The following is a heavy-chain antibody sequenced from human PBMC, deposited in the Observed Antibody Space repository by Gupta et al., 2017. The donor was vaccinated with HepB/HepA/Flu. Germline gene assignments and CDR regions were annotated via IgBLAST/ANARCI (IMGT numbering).Heavy chain of an antibody. V-gene: IGHV4-59*08. CDR3: AIQCIAVAGLEDALDI. CDR1: GGSISSYY. CDR2: IYYSGST. Sequence: QLQLQESGPGLVKPSETLSLTCTVSGGSISSYYCSWLRQPPGKGLEWIGYIYYSGSTNYNPTLKSRVTISVDTSKNQFSLKLSSVTAADTAVYYCAIQCIAVAGLEDALDIWGQGTMVTVSS. D-gene: IGHD6-19*01. J-gene: IGHJ3*02.